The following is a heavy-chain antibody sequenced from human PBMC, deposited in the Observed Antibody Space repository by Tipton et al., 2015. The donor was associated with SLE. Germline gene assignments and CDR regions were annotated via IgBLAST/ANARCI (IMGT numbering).Heavy chain of an antibody. V-gene: IGHV4-4*07. J-gene: IGHJ4*02. CDR1: GDSINSHY. CDR2: IYPSGSI. Sequence: TLSLTCTVSGDSINSHYWSWIRQPAGKGLQWIGRIYPSGSINYTPSLNSRVTMSLDTSKSQFSLKLTSVSAADTAVCYCARDWGGEALDFWGQGTLVTVSS. D-gene: IGHD2-21*01. CDR3: ARDWGGEALDF.